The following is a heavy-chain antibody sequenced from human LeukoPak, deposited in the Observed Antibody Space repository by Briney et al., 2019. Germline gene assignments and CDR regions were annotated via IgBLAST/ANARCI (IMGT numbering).Heavy chain of an antibody. V-gene: IGHV4-31*03. Sequence: SQTLSLTCTASGGSISTGGLYWSWVRQHPGKGLEWIGYIYYSGSTYFNPSLQRRVSISLDMSMNQFSLNLTSVTAADTAVYYCATLVAPAIVNGYLDLWGRGTLVTVSS. J-gene: IGHJ2*01. CDR1: GGSISTGGLY. CDR2: IYYSGST. CDR3: ATLVAPAIVNGYLDL. D-gene: IGHD2-2*01.